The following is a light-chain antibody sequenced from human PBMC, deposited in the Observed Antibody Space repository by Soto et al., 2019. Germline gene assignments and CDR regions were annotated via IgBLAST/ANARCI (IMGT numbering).Light chain of an antibody. CDR1: SSNIGAGYD. V-gene: IGLV1-40*01. Sequence: QSVLQQTPSVSGAPGQRVTISCTGSSSNIGAGYDVHWYQQFPGKAPKLLIYGNNNRPSGVPDRFSGSKSGTSASLAITGLRADDEADYYCQSYASSLSANFVFGTGTKVTVL. J-gene: IGLJ1*01. CDR3: QSYASSLSANFV. CDR2: GNN.